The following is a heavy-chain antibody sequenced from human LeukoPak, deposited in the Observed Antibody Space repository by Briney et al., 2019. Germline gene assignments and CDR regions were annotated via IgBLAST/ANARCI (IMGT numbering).Heavy chain of an antibody. J-gene: IGHJ6*02. Sequence: GGSLRLSCAASGSTFSSYAMSWVRQAPGKGLEWVSAISGSGGSTYYADSVKGRFTISRDNSKNTLYLQMDSLRAEDTAVYYCAKSRDQLLSFYYYYGMDVWGQGTTVTVSS. CDR1: GSTFSSYA. D-gene: IGHD2-2*01. CDR2: ISGSGGST. CDR3: AKSRDQLLSFYYYYGMDV. V-gene: IGHV3-23*01.